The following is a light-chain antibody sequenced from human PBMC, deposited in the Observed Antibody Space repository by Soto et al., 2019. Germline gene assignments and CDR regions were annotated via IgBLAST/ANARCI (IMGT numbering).Light chain of an antibody. Sequence: DIQMTQSPSTLSASVGDRVTITCRASQSVTTWLAWYQQKAGKAPKVLIYKASNLQSGVPSRFSGSGSGTEFALPISSLQPDDFATYFCQQYNTHSPYTFGQGTKLEIK. V-gene: IGKV1-5*03. CDR2: KAS. CDR1: QSVTTW. CDR3: QQYNTHSPYT. J-gene: IGKJ2*01.